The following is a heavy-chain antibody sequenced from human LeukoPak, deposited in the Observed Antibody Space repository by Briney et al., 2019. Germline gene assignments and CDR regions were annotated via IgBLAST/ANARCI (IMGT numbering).Heavy chain of an antibody. CDR3: ARHVLTAGSID. Sequence: SETLSLTCIISGGSINTYYWSWIRQPPGKGLEWIAYMYNSESTKYNPSLKSRVTISVDTSKKQFSLKLRSVTAADTALYYCARHVLTAGSIDWGQGTLVTVSS. J-gene: IGHJ4*02. CDR1: GGSINTYY. D-gene: IGHD3-9*01. V-gene: IGHV4-59*08. CDR2: MYNSEST.